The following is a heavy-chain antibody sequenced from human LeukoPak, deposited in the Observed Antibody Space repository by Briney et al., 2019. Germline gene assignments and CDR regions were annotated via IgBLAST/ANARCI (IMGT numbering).Heavy chain of an antibody. V-gene: IGHV3-23*01. CDR3: ARDFGNSYCSSTSCSDY. Sequence: SGGSLRLSCAASGFTFSSYAMSWVRQAPGEGLEWVSAISGSGGSTYYADSVKGRFTISRDNSKNTLYLQMNSLRAEDTAVYYCARDFGNSYCSSTSCSDYWGQGTLVTVSS. CDR1: GFTFSSYA. CDR2: ISGSGGST. J-gene: IGHJ4*02. D-gene: IGHD2-2*01.